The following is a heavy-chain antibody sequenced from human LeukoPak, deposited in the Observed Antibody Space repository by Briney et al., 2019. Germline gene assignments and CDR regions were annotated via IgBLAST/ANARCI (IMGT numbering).Heavy chain of an antibody. CDR3: ARGKHGDYEFNYYYMDV. Sequence: GGSLRLSCAASGFIFSNYAMHWVRQAPGKGLEWVAVISYDGSNEYYADSVKGRFTISRDNSKNTLYLQMNSLRAEDTAVYYCARGKHGDYEFNYYYMDVWGKGTTVTISS. J-gene: IGHJ6*03. V-gene: IGHV3-30*04. CDR1: GFIFSNYA. D-gene: IGHD4-17*01. CDR2: ISYDGSNE.